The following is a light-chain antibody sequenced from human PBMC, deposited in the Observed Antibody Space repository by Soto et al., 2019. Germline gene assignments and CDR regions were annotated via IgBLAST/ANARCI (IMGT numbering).Light chain of an antibody. V-gene: IGLV1-44*01. J-gene: IGLJ3*02. CDR2: SNN. CDR1: SSNIGSNS. CDR3: AAWDDSLNGWV. Sequence: QSVLTQPPTASETPGQRVTISCSGSSSNIGSNSVNWYQQLPGTAPKHLIYSNNQRPSGVPDRSSGSKSGTSASLAISGLQSEDEADYYCAAWDDSLNGWVFGGGTKLTVL.